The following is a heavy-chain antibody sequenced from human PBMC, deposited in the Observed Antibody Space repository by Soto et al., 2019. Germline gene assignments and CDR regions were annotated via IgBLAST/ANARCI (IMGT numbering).Heavy chain of an antibody. V-gene: IGHV3-23*01. CDR1: EFTFSSYG. CDR3: AKPSGLAVAGSAFDY. D-gene: IGHD6-13*01. CDR2: IGGNGGNA. J-gene: IGHJ4*02. Sequence: GGSLRLSCAASEFTFSSYGMHWVRQAPGKGLEWVAVIGGNGGNAYYADSVKGRFTISRDNSKNTLYLQMNSLRAEDTALYFCAKPSGLAVAGSAFDYWGQGSLVTVSS.